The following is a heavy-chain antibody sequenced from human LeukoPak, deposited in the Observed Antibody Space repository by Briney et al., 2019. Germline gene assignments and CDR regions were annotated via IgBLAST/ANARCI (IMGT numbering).Heavy chain of an antibody. D-gene: IGHD4-17*01. V-gene: IGHV1-69*13. CDR2: IIPIFGKA. CDR1: GGSFSSYA. Sequence: EASVKVSCKASGGSFSSYAINWVRQAPGQGLEWMGGIIPIFGKANYAQKFQDRVAITADESTSTAYMELSSLRSEDTAVYYCAGRATAGLDYWGQGTLVTVSS. CDR3: AGRATAGLDY. J-gene: IGHJ4*02.